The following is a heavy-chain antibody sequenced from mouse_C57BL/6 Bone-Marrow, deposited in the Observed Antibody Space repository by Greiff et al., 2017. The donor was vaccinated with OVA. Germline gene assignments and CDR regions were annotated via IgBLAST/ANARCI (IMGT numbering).Heavy chain of an antibody. J-gene: IGHJ2*01. D-gene: IGHD1-1*01. V-gene: IGHV1-72*01. Sequence: VQLQQPGAELVKPGASVKLSCKASGYTFTSYWMHWVKQRPGRGLEWIGRIDPNSGGTKYNEKLKSKATLTVDKPSSTAYMQLSSLTSEDSAVYYCARYTTVVPYYFDYWGQGTTLTVSS. CDR1: GYTFTSYW. CDR3: ARYTTVVPYYFDY. CDR2: IDPNSGGT.